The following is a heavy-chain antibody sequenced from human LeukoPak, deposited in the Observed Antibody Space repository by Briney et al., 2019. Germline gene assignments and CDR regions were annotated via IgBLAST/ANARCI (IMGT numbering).Heavy chain of an antibody. J-gene: IGHJ4*02. V-gene: IGHV4-39*01. CDR1: GGSISNSTYY. CDR2: ISDSGNT. D-gene: IGHD4-23*01. CDR3: ARQGDGGRAYDH. Sequence: SETLSLTCTVSGGSISNSTYYWGWIRQPPGKGLEWIGTISDSGNTYSSLSLRSRVTISVDTSKNQFSLRLTSVTAADTAVYYCARQGDGGRAYDHWGQGTLVTVSS.